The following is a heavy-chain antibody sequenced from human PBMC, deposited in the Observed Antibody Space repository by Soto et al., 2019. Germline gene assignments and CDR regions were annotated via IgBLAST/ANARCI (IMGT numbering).Heavy chain of an antibody. Sequence: SETLSLTCAVYGGSFSGYYWSWIRQPPGKGLEWIGEINHSGSTNYNPSLKSRVTISVDTSKNQFSLKLSSVTAADTAVNYCARGSFQRDYQLTHRPRAFDYWGQGTLVTVSS. D-gene: IGHD2-2*01. CDR1: GGSFSGYY. V-gene: IGHV4-34*01. J-gene: IGHJ4*02. CDR2: INHSGST. CDR3: ARGSFQRDYQLTHRPRAFDY.